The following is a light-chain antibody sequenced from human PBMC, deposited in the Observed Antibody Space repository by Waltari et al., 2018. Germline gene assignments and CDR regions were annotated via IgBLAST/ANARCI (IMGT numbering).Light chain of an antibody. CDR1: SSDVGSNNL. CDR3: CSYAGGSTYVV. V-gene: IGLV2-23*02. J-gene: IGLJ2*01. Sequence: QSALTQPPSVSGSPGQSITISCTGTSSDVGSNNLVSWYQQHPGKAPKLMIYEVSKRPSWVSNRFSGSKSGNTASLTISGLQAEDEADYYCCSYAGGSTYVVFGGGTKLTVL. CDR2: EVS.